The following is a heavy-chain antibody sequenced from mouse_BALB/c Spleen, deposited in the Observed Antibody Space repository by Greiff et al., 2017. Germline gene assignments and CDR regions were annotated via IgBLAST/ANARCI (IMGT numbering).Heavy chain of an antibody. Sequence: LQQPGSELVRPGASVKLSCKASGYTFTSYWMHWVKQRPGQGLEWIGNIYPGSGSTNYDEKFKSKATLTVDTSSSTAYMQLSSLTSEDSAVYYCTRYGPHAMDYWGQGTSVTVSS. CDR1: GYTFTSYW. V-gene: IGHV1S22*01. CDR3: TRYGPHAMDY. D-gene: IGHD2-10*02. CDR2: IYPGSGST. J-gene: IGHJ4*01.